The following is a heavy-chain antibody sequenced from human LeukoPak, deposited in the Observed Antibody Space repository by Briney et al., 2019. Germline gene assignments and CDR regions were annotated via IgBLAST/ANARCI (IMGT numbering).Heavy chain of an antibody. CDR3: ARGSHYYDSSGQEWGY. J-gene: IGHJ4*02. Sequence: GSPLKPSCTASGYTFTSYGISWVRQAPGQGLEWRGWISAYNGNTKYAQRLQGIVTMTTDTSTSTAYMELRSLRSDDTAVYYCARGSHYYDSSGQEWGYWGQGTLVTVSS. CDR1: GYTFTSYG. D-gene: IGHD3-22*01. V-gene: IGHV1-18*01. CDR2: ISAYNGNT.